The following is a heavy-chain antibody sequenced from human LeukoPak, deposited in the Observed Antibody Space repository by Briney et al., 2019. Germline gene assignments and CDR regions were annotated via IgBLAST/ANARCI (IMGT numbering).Heavy chain of an antibody. CDR3: ARGGAARLHFQN. CDR2: IYHSGST. CDR1: GGSISTYY. J-gene: IGHJ1*01. V-gene: IGHV4-59*01. D-gene: IGHD6-6*01. Sequence: SSETLSLTCTVSGGSISTYYWNWIRQPPGKGLEWIGYIYHSGSTNYNPSLQSRVTVSVDTSKNQFSLNLNSVTAADTAVYYCARGGAARLHFQNWGQGTLVTVSS.